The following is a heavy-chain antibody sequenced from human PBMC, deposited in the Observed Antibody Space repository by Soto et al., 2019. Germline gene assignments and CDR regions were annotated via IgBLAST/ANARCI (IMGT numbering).Heavy chain of an antibody. J-gene: IGHJ6*02. CDR2: IYYSGST. Sequence: PSETLSLTCTVSGGSISSGGYYWSWIRQHPGKCLEWIGYIYYSGSTYYNPSLKSRVTISVDTSKNQFSLKLSSVTAADTAVYYCARDRIVVVPAAIPDYYYYGMDVWGQGTTVTVYS. CDR1: GGSISSGGYY. CDR3: ARDRIVVVPAAIPDYYYYGMDV. D-gene: IGHD2-2*02. V-gene: IGHV4-31*03.